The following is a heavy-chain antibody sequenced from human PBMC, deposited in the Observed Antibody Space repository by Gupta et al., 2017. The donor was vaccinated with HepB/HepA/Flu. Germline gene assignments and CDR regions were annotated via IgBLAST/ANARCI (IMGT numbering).Heavy chain of an antibody. CDR3: AKHTSLVGLDS. Sequence: EVQLLESGGGLVQPGGSLRLSCAASGFTFSSYVMTWVRQAPGKGLEWVSGISGSGGSTYYADSVKGRFTISRDNSKNTLYLQINSLRAEDTAVYYCAKHTSLVGLDSWGQGTLVTVSS. V-gene: IGHV3-23*01. CDR1: GFTFSSYV. D-gene: IGHD5-18*01. J-gene: IGHJ4*02. CDR2: ISGSGGST.